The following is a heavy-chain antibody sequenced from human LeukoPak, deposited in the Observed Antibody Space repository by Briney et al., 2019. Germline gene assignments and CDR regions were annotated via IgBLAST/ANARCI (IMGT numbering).Heavy chain of an antibody. CDR2: ITGSGYDT. D-gene: IGHD1-26*01. Sequence: GGSLRLSCAASGFTFSSFAMSWVRQAPGKGLEWLSVITGSGYDTNSADSVKGRFTISRDNSKNTLYLQMNSLRAEDTAVYYCATPREVGYYYGMDVWGQGTTVTVSS. J-gene: IGHJ6*02. V-gene: IGHV3-23*01. CDR1: GFTFSSFA. CDR3: ATPREVGYYYGMDV.